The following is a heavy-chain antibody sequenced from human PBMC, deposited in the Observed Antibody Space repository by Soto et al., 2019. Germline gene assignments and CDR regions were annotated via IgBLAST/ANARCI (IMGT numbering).Heavy chain of an antibody. J-gene: IGHJ4*02. CDR2: ISSSSSYI. CDR3: ARDVAAGWTFDY. Sequence: EVQLVESGGGLVKPGGSLRLSCAASGFTFSSYSMIWVRQAPGKGLEWVSSISSSSSYIYYADSVKGRFTISRDNAKNSLYLQMNSLRAEDTALYYCARDVAAGWTFDYWGQGTLVTVSS. D-gene: IGHD2-15*01. V-gene: IGHV3-21*01. CDR1: GFTFSSYS.